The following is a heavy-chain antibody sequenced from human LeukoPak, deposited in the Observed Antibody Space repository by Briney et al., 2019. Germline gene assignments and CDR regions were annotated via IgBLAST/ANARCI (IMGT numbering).Heavy chain of an antibody. V-gene: IGHV4-34*01. CDR1: GGSFSGYY. CDR3: AREGAAGNYYYYYMDV. J-gene: IGHJ6*03. Sequence: PSETLSLTCAVYGGSFSGYYWSWIRQPPGKGLEWIGEINHSGSTNYNPSLKSRVTISVDTSKNQFSLKLSSVTAADTAVYYCAREGAAGNYYYYYMDVRGKGTTVTVSS. D-gene: IGHD6-13*01. CDR2: INHSGST.